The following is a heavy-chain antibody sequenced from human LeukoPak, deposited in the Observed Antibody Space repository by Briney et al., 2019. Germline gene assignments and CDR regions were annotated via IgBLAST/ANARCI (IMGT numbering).Heavy chain of an antibody. J-gene: IGHJ4*02. CDR1: GYTFTDYY. V-gene: IGHV1-2*02. Sequence: ASVKVSCKASGYTFTDYYMHWVRQAPGQGLEWMGWINPHSSGTNYAQRFQGRVTMTRDTSISTAYMELSRLRSDDTADYHCARGSWNFLDYWGQGTLVTVSS. CDR2: INPHSSGT. CDR3: ARGSWNFLDY. D-gene: IGHD1-7*01.